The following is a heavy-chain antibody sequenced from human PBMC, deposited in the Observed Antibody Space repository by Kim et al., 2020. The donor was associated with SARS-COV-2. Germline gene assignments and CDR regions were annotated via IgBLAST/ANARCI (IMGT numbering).Heavy chain of an antibody. V-gene: IGHV1-18*01. D-gene: IGHD2-2*01. CDR3: AREEDIVVVPAAMNY. Sequence: QKLQGRVTMTTDTSTSTAYMELRSLRSDDTAVYYCAREEDIVVVPAAMNYWGQGTLVTVSS. J-gene: IGHJ4*02.